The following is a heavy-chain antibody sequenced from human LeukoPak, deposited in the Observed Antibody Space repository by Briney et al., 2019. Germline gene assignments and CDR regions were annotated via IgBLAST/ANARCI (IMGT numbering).Heavy chain of an antibody. V-gene: IGHV5-51*01. CDR1: GYRFTSYW. D-gene: IGHD3-10*01. J-gene: IGHJ3*02. CDR3: ARPKYYYGSGNYYKGAFDI. CDR2: IYPGDSDT. Sequence: GESLKISCKGSGYRFTSYWIGWVRPMPGKGLEWMGIIYPGDSDTRYSPSFQGQVTISADKSISTAYLQWSSLKASDTAMYYCARPKYYYGSGNYYKGAFDIWGQGTVVTVSS.